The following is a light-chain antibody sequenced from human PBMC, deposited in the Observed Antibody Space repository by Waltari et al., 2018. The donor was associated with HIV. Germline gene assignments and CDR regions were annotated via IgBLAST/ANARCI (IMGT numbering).Light chain of an antibody. CDR1: NYNIGRPS. CDR2: RTN. Sequence: QSVLTQPPSASATPGQRVTISCSGRNYNIGRPSVYWYPQLPGTAPKVLIYRTNQRSSGVPDRFSGSKSGTSASLAISGLRSEDEADYYCAAWDDSLSGPVFGGGTKLTVL. V-gene: IGLV1-47*01. CDR3: AAWDDSLSGPV. J-gene: IGLJ3*02.